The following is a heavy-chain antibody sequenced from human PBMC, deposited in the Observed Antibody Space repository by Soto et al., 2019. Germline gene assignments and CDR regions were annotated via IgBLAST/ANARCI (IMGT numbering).Heavy chain of an antibody. CDR3: ATPVAAPPGMDV. V-gene: IGHV4-61*01. J-gene: IGHJ6*02. D-gene: IGHD6-19*01. CDR2: IYHSGST. Sequence: PSETLSLTCTVSGGSVSSGSYYWSWIRRPPGKGLEWIGEIYHSGSTNYNPSLKSRVTISVDKSKNQFSLKLSSVTAADTAVYYCATPVAAPPGMDVWGQGTTVPVSS. CDR1: GGSVSSGSYY.